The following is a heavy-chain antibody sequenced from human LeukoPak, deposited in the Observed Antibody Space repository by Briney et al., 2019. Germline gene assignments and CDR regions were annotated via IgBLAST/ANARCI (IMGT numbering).Heavy chain of an antibody. V-gene: IGHV3-7*03. J-gene: IGHJ4*02. D-gene: IGHD3-22*01. CDR2: IKQDGNEK. CDR3: ARDLTYYYDSSDY. Sequence: PGGSLRLSCAASGFTFSSYWMSWVRQAPGKGLEWVASIKQDGNEKYYVDSVKGRFTISRDNAKNSLYLQMNSLRAEDTAVYYCARDLTYYYDSSDYWGQGTLVTVSS. CDR1: GFTFSSYW.